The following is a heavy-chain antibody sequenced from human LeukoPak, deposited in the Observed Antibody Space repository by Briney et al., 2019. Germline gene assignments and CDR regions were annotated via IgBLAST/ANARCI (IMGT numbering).Heavy chain of an antibody. CDR1: GGSISSYY. J-gene: IGHJ5*02. CDR3: AREGDYGDYRIWFDP. CDR2: IYYSGST. D-gene: IGHD4-17*01. V-gene: IGHV4-59*01. Sequence: SETLSLTCTVSGGSISSYYWSWIRQPPGKGLEWIGYIYYSGSTNYNPSLKSRVTISVDTSKNQFSLKLSSVTAADTAVYYCAREGDYGDYRIWFDPWGQGTLVTVSS.